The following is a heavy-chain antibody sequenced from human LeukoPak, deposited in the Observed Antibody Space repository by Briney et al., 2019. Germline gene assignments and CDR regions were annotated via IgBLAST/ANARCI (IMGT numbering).Heavy chain of an antibody. CDR3: ARGEGPSTLDY. CDR1: GFTFTSCS. Sequence: GGSLRLSCAASGFTFTSCSMNWVRQAPGKGLEWVSITRSSNGHIYYADSVKGRFTISRDKAKKSLYLQMNSLRAEDTAAYYCARGEGPSTLDYWGQGTLVTVSS. J-gene: IGHJ4*02. V-gene: IGHV3-21*01. D-gene: IGHD3-3*02. CDR2: TRSSNGHI.